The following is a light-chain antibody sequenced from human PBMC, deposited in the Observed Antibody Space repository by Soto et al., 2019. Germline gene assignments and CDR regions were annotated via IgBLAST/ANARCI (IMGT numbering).Light chain of an antibody. J-gene: IGKJ2*03. CDR2: AAS. CDR1: QSVSSTY. Sequence: ESVLTQSPGTLSLSPGESATLSCRASQSVSSTYLAWYQQKPGQAPRLLIYAASTRAAGIPDRFSGSRSATDFTLTISRLEPEDFAAYYCQQYGGSPLYRFYQGTRLEIK. V-gene: IGKV3-20*01. CDR3: QQYGGSPLYR.